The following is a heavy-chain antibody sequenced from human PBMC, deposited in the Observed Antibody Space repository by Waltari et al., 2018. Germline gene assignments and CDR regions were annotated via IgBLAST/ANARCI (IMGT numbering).Heavy chain of an antibody. V-gene: IGHV4-39*01. D-gene: IGHD2-8*01. CDR1: RGSISSSSDN. CDR3: ARQYFRVFRD. CDR2: IYYTGNT. Sequence: QLQLQESGPGLVKPSETLSLTSTLSRGSISSSSDNWAWIRQPPGKGLEWIGSIYYTGNTCYNPSLKSQVTISVDTSKEQFSLRLKSVTAADTAVYYCARQYFRVFRDWGQGTLVTVSS. J-gene: IGHJ4*02.